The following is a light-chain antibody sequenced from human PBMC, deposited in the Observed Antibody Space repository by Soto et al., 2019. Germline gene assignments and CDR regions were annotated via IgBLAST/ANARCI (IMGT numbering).Light chain of an antibody. Sequence: DIQMTQSPSTLSASVGDRVTITCRASQSINNWLAWYQQKPGKAPKLLIYEASSLLSGVPSRFSGSGSGTDFTLTISSLQPDDFADYYCQEYDSFSYTFGQGTKLGI. J-gene: IGKJ2*01. V-gene: IGKV1-5*03. CDR1: QSINNW. CDR2: EAS. CDR3: QEYDSFSYT.